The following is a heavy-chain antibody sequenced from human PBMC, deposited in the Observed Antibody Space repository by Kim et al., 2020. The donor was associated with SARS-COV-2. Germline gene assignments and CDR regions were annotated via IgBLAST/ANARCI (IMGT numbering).Heavy chain of an antibody. J-gene: IGHJ4*02. Sequence: SETLSLTCAVYGGSFSGYYWSWIRQPPGKGLEWIGEINHSGSTNYNPSLKSRVTISVDTSKNQFSLKLSSVTAADTAVYYCARGFPYLLYYYDSSGSTAFDYWGQGTLVTVSS. V-gene: IGHV4-34*01. D-gene: IGHD3-22*01. CDR3: ARGFPYLLYYYDSSGSTAFDY. CDR2: INHSGST. CDR1: GGSFSGYY.